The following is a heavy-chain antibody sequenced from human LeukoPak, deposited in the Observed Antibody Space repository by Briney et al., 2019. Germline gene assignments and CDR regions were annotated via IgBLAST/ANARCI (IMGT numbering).Heavy chain of an antibody. V-gene: IGHV4-59*01. J-gene: IGHJ6*02. D-gene: IGHD5-12*01. CDR3: ARSGLDSRYYFGMDV. Sequence: SETLSLTCTVSGGSISSYYWSWIRQPPGGGLEWIGYIYYSGSTNYNPSPKRRVTISLDTSKSQFSLKLRSVTAADTAVYYCARSGLDSRYYFGMDVWGQGTTVNVSS. CDR1: GGSISSYY. CDR2: IYYSGST.